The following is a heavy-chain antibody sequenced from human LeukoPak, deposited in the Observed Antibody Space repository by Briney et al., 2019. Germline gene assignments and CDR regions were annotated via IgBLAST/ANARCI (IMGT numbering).Heavy chain of an antibody. J-gene: IGHJ4*02. Sequence: GGSLRLSCAASGFTFTMFSMNWLRQAPGKGLEWIAFIRGRSDTTYYADSVQGRFTISRDNAEDSVYLQMNSLRVEDTAVYYCASGGGWVFFNWGRGTLVTVSS. CDR2: IRGRSDTT. CDR1: GFTFTMFS. D-gene: IGHD6-19*01. V-gene: IGHV3-48*01. CDR3: ASGGGWVFFN.